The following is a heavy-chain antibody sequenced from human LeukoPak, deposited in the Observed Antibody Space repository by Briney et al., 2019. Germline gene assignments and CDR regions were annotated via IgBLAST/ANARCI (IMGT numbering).Heavy chain of an antibody. CDR3: ARERFHGSGAPRHDH. D-gene: IGHD3-10*01. J-gene: IGHJ4*02. V-gene: IGHV3-21*01. CDR1: GFTFSTYW. CDR2: ISSSSSYI. Sequence: GGSLRLSCAASGFTFSTYWMHWVRQAPGKGLEWVSSISSSSSYIYYADSMKGRFTISRDNARNSLYLQMNSLRAEDTAIYYCARERFHGSGAPRHDHWGQGTLVTVSS.